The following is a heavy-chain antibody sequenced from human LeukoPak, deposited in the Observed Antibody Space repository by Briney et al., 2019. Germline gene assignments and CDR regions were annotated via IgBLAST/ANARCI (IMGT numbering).Heavy chain of an antibody. CDR2: ISGSSSYI. V-gene: IGHV3-21*01. Sequence: GGSLRLSCAASGFTFSSYSMNWVRQAPGKGLEWVSSISGSSSYIYYADSVKGRFTISRDNAKNSLYLQMNSLRAEDTAVYYCARTVVRLQLRSWVPFDYWGQGTLVTVSS. J-gene: IGHJ4*02. CDR1: GFTFSSYS. D-gene: IGHD5-24*01. CDR3: ARTVVRLQLRSWVPFDY.